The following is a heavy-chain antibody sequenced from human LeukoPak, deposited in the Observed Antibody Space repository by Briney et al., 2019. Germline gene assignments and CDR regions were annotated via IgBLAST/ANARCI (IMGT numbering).Heavy chain of an antibody. V-gene: IGHV1-69*02. CDR1: EGTFRSYL. D-gene: IGHD3-3*01. CDR3: ALMDFWSGSRFEDGMDV. J-gene: IGHJ6*02. Sequence: TPGKASCKALEGTFRSYLITGWRQAPGQGLKWLGRIIPFLGIANYAQKFQGRVTITADKSTSTAYMELSSLRSEDTAVYYCALMDFWSGSRFEDGMDVWGQGTTVTVSS. CDR2: IIPFLGIA.